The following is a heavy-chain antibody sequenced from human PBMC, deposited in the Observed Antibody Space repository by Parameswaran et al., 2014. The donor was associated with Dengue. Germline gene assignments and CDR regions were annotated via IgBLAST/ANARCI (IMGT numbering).Heavy chain of an antibody. V-gene: IGHV3-23*01. J-gene: IGHJ4*02. CDR2: ISGSGGST. CDR3: AKDSNASGYYTIDY. D-gene: IGHD3-3*01. Sequence: RWIRQPPGKGLEWVSAISGSGGSTYYADSVRGRFTISRDNSRNTLYLQMNSLRAEDTAVYYCAKDSNASGYYTIDYWGQGTLVTVSS.